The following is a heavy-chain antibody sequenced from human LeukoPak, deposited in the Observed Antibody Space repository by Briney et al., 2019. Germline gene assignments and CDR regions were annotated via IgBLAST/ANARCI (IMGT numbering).Heavy chain of an antibody. D-gene: IGHD2-2*01. J-gene: IGHJ4*02. V-gene: IGHV4-59*01. CDR1: SGSISSYY. Sequence: SETLSLTCTVSSGSISSYYWSWIRQPPGKGLEWIGYIYYSGSTNYNPSLKSRVTISVDTSKNQFSLKLSSVTAADTAVYYCARGIVVVPAAIHFDYWGQGTLVTVSS. CDR2: IYYSGST. CDR3: ARGIVVVPAAIHFDY.